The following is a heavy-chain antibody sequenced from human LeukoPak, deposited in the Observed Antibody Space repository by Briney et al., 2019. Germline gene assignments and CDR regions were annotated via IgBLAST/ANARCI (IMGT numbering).Heavy chain of an antibody. J-gene: IGHJ5*02. Sequence: PGGSLRLSCAASGFTFSSYGMHWVRQAPGEGLEWGAVIWYDGSNKYYADSVKGRFTISRDNSKNTLYLQMNSLRAEDTAVYYCAKAGSSSWYGWFDPWGQGTLVTVSS. CDR2: IWYDGSNK. CDR1: GFTFSSYG. CDR3: AKAGSSSWYGWFDP. V-gene: IGHV3-33*06. D-gene: IGHD6-13*01.